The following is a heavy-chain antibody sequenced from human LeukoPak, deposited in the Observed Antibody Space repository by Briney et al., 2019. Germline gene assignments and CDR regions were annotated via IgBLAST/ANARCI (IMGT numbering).Heavy chain of an antibody. Sequence: GGSLRLSCAASGFTVSSNYMSWVRQAPGKGLEWVSVIYSGGSTYYADSVKGRFTISRDNSKNTLYLQMNSLRAEDTAVYYCAREFRDSSSWYFDYWGQGTLATVSS. V-gene: IGHV3-66*01. J-gene: IGHJ4*02. CDR3: AREFRDSSSWYFDY. D-gene: IGHD6-13*01. CDR2: IYSGGST. CDR1: GFTVSSNY.